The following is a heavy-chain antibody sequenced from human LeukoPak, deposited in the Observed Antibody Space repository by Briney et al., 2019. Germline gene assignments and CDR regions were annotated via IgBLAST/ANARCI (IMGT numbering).Heavy chain of an antibody. Sequence: ASVKVSCKASGYTFTGYYMHWVRQAPGQGLEWMGWISAYNGNTNYAQKLQGRVTMTTDTSTSTAYMELRSLRSDDTAVYYCARVEYSSSYYFDYWGQGTLVTVSS. CDR2: ISAYNGNT. J-gene: IGHJ4*02. CDR1: GYTFTGYY. CDR3: ARVEYSSSYYFDY. V-gene: IGHV1-18*04. D-gene: IGHD6-6*01.